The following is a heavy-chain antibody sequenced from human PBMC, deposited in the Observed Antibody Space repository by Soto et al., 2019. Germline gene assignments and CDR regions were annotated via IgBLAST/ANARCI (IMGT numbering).Heavy chain of an antibody. D-gene: IGHD3-10*01. Sequence: QVQLQQWGAGLLKPSETLSLTCAVYGGSFSGYYWSWIRQPPGKGLEWIGEINHSGSTNYNPSLTDRVTLPVPTXXPQFSLKLSAVPAAATAVYYCARFQRSGRTNPFDYWGQGTLVTVSS. CDR2: INHSGST. CDR3: ARFQRSGRTNPFDY. J-gene: IGHJ4*02. CDR1: GGSFSGYY. V-gene: IGHV4-34*01.